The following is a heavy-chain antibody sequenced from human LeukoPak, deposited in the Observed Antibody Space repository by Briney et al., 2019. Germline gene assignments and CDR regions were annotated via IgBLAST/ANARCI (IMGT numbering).Heavy chain of an antibody. Sequence: GGSLRLSCAASGFTFTTAWMSWVRQAPGKGLEWVSGINWSGVSTGYADSVKGRFTISRDNTKNSLFLQMNSLRAEDTAFYYCAKGKDTLNPYWYFDVWGRGTLVTVSS. D-gene: IGHD2-15*01. CDR3: AKGKDTLNPYWYFDV. CDR2: INWSGVST. CDR1: GFTFTTAW. V-gene: IGHV3-20*04. J-gene: IGHJ2*01.